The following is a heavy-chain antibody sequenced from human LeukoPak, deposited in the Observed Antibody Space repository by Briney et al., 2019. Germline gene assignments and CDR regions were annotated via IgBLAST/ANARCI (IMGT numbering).Heavy chain of an antibody. Sequence: GSVKGSCNTSGHTFTPYYMHWVRQAPGRGPEWMGWINPNSGDTHYARKFHGRVTMTRDTSISTAYMDLSSLTSDDTAIYYCARDRGTNVVFDHWGQGTLVTVSS. CDR2: INPNSGDT. CDR1: GHTFTPYY. D-gene: IGHD1-14*01. J-gene: IGHJ4*02. CDR3: ARDRGTNVVFDH. V-gene: IGHV1-2*02.